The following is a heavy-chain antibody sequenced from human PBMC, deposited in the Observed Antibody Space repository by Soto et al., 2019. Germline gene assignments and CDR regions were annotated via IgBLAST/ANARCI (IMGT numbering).Heavy chain of an antibody. CDR3: ARVVIRERWFDP. J-gene: IGHJ5*02. Sequence: ASVKVSCKASGYTFTGYYMHWVLQAPGQGLEWMGWINPNSGGTNYAQKFQGRVTMTRDTSISTAYMELSRLRSDDTAVYYCARVVIRERWFDPWGQGTLVTVSS. CDR2: INPNSGGT. CDR1: GYTFTGYY. D-gene: IGHD3-16*02. V-gene: IGHV1-2*02.